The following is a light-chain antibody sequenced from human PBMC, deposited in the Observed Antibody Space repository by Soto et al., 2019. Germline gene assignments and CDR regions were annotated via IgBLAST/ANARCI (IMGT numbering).Light chain of an antibody. V-gene: IGKV3-20*01. J-gene: IGKJ2*01. Sequence: EIVLTQSPGTLSLSPGERATLSCRASQSVTNNFLAWYQQNHGQAPRLLIYTASTRATGIPDRFSGSGSGTDFSLTISRLEPEDFAVYYCQQYGNSPYTFGEGTKLEIQ. CDR3: QQYGNSPYT. CDR1: QSVTNNF. CDR2: TAS.